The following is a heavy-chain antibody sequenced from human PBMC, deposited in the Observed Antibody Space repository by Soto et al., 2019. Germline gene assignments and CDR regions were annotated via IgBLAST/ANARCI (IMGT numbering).Heavy chain of an antibody. Sequence: QVHLVESGGGVVQPGTSLRLSCEASGFTFSGFGMHWVRQTPGKGLGWVAVIWYDGSKEYFADCVKGRFTISRDNSKNALYLQMNSLRAEDSAIYYCARGRGGSYGGNSAHYDVWGQGTLVTVSS. D-gene: IGHD4-17*01. J-gene: IGHJ3*01. CDR3: ARGRGGSYGGNSAHYDV. V-gene: IGHV3-33*01. CDR1: GFTFSGFG. CDR2: IWYDGSKE.